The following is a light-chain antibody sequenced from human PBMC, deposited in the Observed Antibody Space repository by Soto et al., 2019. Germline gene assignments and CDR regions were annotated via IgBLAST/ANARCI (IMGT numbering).Light chain of an antibody. CDR1: QSVSSNH. Sequence: EIVVTQSPSTLSLSPGERATLSCRASQSVSSNHLAWYQQKPGQAPRLLIFASTGRPTVIPDRFTGSGSGKDFTLTFSSLEPEDFAMYYCQQYGSSPYTFGQGTKVEIK. V-gene: IGKV3-20*01. CDR3: QQYGSSPYT. CDR2: AST. J-gene: IGKJ2*01.